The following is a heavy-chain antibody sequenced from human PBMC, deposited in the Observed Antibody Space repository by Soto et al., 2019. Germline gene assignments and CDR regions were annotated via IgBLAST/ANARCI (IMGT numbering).Heavy chain of an antibody. D-gene: IGHD5-18*01. CDR3: AKDGGGYNYGYVMLDKYYYGMDV. CDR1: GFTFSTYA. J-gene: IGHJ6*02. Sequence: QVQLVESGGGGVQPGRSLRLSCAASGFTFSTYAMHWVRQAPGKGLEWVAVISYDGTNKYYADSVRGRFTISRDNSKNTLFLQMNSLRAEDTAVYYCAKDGGGYNYGYVMLDKYYYGMDVWGQGTTVTVSS. CDR2: ISYDGTNK. V-gene: IGHV3-30-3*01.